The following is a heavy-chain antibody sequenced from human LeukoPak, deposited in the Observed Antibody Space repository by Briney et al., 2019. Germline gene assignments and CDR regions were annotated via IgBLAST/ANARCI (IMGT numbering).Heavy chain of an antibody. V-gene: IGHV4-39*07. CDR2: IYSSGST. CDR1: GGSISSGSNY. D-gene: IGHD3-10*01. Sequence: SETLSHTCSVSGGSISSGSNYWVWIRQPPGKTLEWIGSIYSSGSTYYNSSLKSRVFILMDTSKNHFSLTLTSVTAADTALYYCAGSDGYGLVDIWGQGTMVTFSS. J-gene: IGHJ3*02. CDR3: AGSDGYGLVDI.